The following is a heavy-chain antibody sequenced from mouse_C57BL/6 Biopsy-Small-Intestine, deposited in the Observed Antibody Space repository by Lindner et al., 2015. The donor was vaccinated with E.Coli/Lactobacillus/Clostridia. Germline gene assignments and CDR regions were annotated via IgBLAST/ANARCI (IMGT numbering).Heavy chain of an antibody. D-gene: IGHD4-1*01. CDR1: GYTFTSYT. CDR2: INPSSGFT. V-gene: IGHV1-4*01. Sequence: VQLQESGAELARPGASVKMSCKASGYTFTSYTMHWVKQRPGQGLEWIGYINPSSGFTKYNQRFTDKATLTADKSSITAYMQLTSLTSEDSAVYYCAREGSNWDVGYWGQGTTLTVSS. J-gene: IGHJ2*01. CDR3: AREGSNWDVGY.